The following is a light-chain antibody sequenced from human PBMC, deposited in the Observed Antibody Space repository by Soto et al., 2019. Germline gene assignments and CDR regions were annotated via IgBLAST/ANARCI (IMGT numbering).Light chain of an antibody. CDR2: GAS. V-gene: IGKV3-20*01. J-gene: IGKJ1*01. CDR3: QQYGSSGT. Sequence: PGARATLSCRASQSVTNNYLAWYQQRPGLAPRLLIYGASNRATGIPDRFSGSGSGTDFTLTISRLEPEDFAVYYCQQYGSSGTFGQGTKVDIK. CDR1: QSVTNNY.